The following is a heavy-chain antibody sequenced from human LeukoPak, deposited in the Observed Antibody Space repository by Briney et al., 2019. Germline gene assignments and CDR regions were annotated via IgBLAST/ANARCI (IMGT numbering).Heavy chain of an antibody. CDR3: ARRGRLPRSGYFDY. CDR1: GGSISSYY. J-gene: IGHJ4*02. V-gene: IGHV4-59*12. Sequence: PSETLSLTCTVSGGSISSYYWSWIRQPPAKGLEWIGYIYYSGSTNYNPSLKSRVTISVDMSKNQFSLKLSAVTAADTAVYCCARRGRLPRSGYFDYWGQGTLVTVSS. D-gene: IGHD2-15*01. CDR2: IYYSGST.